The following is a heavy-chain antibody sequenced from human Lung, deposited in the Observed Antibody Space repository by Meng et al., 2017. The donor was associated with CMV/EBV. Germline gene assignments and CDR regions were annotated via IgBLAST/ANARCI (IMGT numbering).Heavy chain of an antibody. CDR1: GFSFSSFA. V-gene: IGHV3-33*06. D-gene: IGHD2-2*01. J-gene: IGHJ4*02. CDR3: AKVPCSSTSCYPYYFDY. CDR2: IWFDGSFK. Sequence: LTXXASGFSFSSFAMHWVRQAPGKGLEWVAVIWFDGSFKFYGDSVQGRFTISRDNSKNILYLEMNNLRAEDTAVYYCAKVPCSSTSCYPYYFDYWGQGXLVTVSS.